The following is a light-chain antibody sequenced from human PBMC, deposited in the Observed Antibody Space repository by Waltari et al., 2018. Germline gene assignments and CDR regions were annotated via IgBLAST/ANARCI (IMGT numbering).Light chain of an antibody. CDR1: QGINIY. CDR3: QNYNSAPRT. J-gene: IGKJ1*01. Sequence: DIQMTQSPSSLSASVGDRVSITCRASQGINIYLAWYQQKPGKVPKLLIYAASNLQSGVPSRFSGSGSGTDFTLTISSLQPDDVATYYCQNYNSAPRTFGQGTKVEIK. CDR2: AAS. V-gene: IGKV1-27*01.